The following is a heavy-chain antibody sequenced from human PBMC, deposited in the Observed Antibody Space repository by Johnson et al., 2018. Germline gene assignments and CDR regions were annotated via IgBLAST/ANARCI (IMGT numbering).Heavy chain of an antibody. CDR1: GFTFSDYS. CDR2: ISFRNNII. V-gene: IGHV3-48*01. Sequence: VQLVESGGGLVQPGGSLRLSCAVSGFTFSDYSINWVRQAPGKGLEWLAYISFRNNIIYYAASVKGRFTLSRDNAKNSLYLQMLSLRAEDTAVYFCAKEGALFDAFDIWGQGTMVTVSS. CDR3: AKEGALFDAFDI. J-gene: IGHJ3*02.